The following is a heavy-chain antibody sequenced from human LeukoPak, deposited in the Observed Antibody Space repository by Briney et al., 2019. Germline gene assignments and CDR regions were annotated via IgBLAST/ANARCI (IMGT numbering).Heavy chain of an antibody. J-gene: IGHJ4*02. CDR2: ISYDGSNK. V-gene: IGHV3-30-3*01. CDR3: AKSVMYYFDY. D-gene: IGHD3-16*01. Sequence: GGSLRLSCAASGFTFSSYAMHWVRQAPGKGLEWVAVISYDGSNKYYADSVEGRFTISRDNSKNTLYLQMNSLRAEDTAVYYCAKSVMYYFDYWGQGTLVTVSS. CDR1: GFTFSSYA.